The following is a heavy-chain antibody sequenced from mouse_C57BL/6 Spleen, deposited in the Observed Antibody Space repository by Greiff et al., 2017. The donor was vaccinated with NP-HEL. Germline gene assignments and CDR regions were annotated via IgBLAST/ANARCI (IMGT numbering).Heavy chain of an antibody. CDR1: GFTFSSYG. J-gene: IGHJ4*01. Sequence: EVKVVESGGDLVKPGGSLKLSCAASGFTFSSYGMSWVRQTPDKRLEWVATISSGGSYTYYPDSVKGRFTISRDNAKNTLYLQMSSLKSEDTAMYYCARQANWDVYAMDYWGQGTSVTVSS. CDR2: ISSGGSYT. V-gene: IGHV5-6*01. CDR3: ARQANWDVYAMDY. D-gene: IGHD4-1*01.